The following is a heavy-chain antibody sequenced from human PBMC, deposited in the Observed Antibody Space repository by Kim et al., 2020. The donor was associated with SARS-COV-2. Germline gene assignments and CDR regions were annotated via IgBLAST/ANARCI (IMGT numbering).Heavy chain of an antibody. CDR3: ARVGEYCSGGSCYFSRWGVGYYYYGMDV. CDR2: INTNTGNP. V-gene: IGHV7-4-1*02. Sequence: ASVKVSCKASGYTFTSYAMNWVRQAPGQGLEWMGWINTNTGNPTYAQGFTGRFVFSLDTSVSTAYLQISSLKAEDTAVYYCARVGEYCSGGSCYFSRWGVGYYYYGMDVWGQGTTVTVSS. J-gene: IGHJ6*02. D-gene: IGHD2-15*01. CDR1: GYTFTSYA.